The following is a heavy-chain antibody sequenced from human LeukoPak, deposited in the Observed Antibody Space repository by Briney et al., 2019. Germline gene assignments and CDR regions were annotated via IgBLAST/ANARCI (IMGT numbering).Heavy chain of an antibody. D-gene: IGHD4-17*01. J-gene: IGHJ4*02. CDR3: AKARPLRGPTAYYFDY. CDR2: ISSSSSFI. Sequence: PGGSLRLSCATSGFTFSFYNMNWVRQAPGKGLEWVSSISSSSSFIYYADSVKGRFTISRDNTENSLYLQMNSLRAEDTAVYYCAKARPLRGPTAYYFDYWGQGTLVTVSS. V-gene: IGHV3-21*04. CDR1: GFTFSFYN.